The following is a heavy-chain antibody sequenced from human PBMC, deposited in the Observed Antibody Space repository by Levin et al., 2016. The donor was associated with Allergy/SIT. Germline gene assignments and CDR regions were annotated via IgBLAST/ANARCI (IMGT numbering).Heavy chain of an antibody. V-gene: IGHV3-7*01. Sequence: GESLKISCAASGFTFSSYGMHWVRQAPGKGLEWVANIKEDGSVKNYVDSVRGRGTISRDNAKNSLYLQMNNLRVEDTAVYYCVILSMGQWGQGTLVTVSS. CDR3: VILSMGQ. D-gene: IGHD2-8*01. CDR2: IKEDGSVK. CDR1: GFTFSSYG. J-gene: IGHJ4*02.